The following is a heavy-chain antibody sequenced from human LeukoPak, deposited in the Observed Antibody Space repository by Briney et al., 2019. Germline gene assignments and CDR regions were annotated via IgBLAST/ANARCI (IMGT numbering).Heavy chain of an antibody. J-gene: IGHJ3*02. CDR2: IYYSGST. CDR3: ARGSKGGYCSGGGCLAFDI. CDR1: GGSISSGGYY. D-gene: IGHD2-15*01. V-gene: IGHV4-31*03. Sequence: TSQTLSLTCTVSGGSISSGGYYWSWIRQHPGKGLEWIGYIYYSGSTYYNPSLKSRVTISVDTSKNQFSLKLSSVTAADTAVYYCARGSKGGYCSGGGCLAFDIWGQGTMVTVSS.